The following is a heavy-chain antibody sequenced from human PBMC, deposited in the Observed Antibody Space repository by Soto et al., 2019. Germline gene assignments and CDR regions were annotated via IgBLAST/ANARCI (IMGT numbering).Heavy chain of an antibody. V-gene: IGHV1-8*01. CDR3: ARGLLTTHAFDI. Sequence: ASVKVSCKASGYTFTSYDINWVRQATGQGLEWMGWMNPNSGNTGYAQKFQGRVTMTRNTSISTAYMELSSLRSEDTAVYYCARGLLTTHAFDIWGQGTMVTVSS. CDR1: GYTFTSYD. CDR2: MNPNSGNT. J-gene: IGHJ3*02. D-gene: IGHD4-17*01.